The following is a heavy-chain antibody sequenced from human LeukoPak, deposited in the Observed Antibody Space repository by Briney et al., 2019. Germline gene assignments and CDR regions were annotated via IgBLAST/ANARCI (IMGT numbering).Heavy chain of an antibody. CDR3: ARVTGSIDY. Sequence: ASVKVSCKASGYTFTNYDINWVRQAIGQGLEWMGWMNPKSGYTGYAQKFKGRVTMTRDTSISTAYMELGSLRSEDTAVYYCARVTGSIDYWGQGTLVTVSS. CDR1: GYTFTNYD. CDR2: MNPKSGYT. J-gene: IGHJ4*02. D-gene: IGHD1-26*01. V-gene: IGHV1-8*01.